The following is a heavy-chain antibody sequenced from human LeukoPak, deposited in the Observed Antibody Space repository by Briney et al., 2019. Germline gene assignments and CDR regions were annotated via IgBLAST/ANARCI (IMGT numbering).Heavy chain of an antibody. CDR1: GGSISSYY. V-gene: IGHV4-4*07. D-gene: IGHD2-2*01. CDR2: IYTSGST. J-gene: IGHJ4*02. Sequence: SETLSLTCTVSGGSISSYYWSWIRQPAGKGLEWIGRIYTSGSTNYNPSLKSRVTMSVDTSKNQFSLKLSSVTAADTAVYYCARVRCSSTSCYAFDYWGQGTLVTVSS. CDR3: ARVRCSSTSCYAFDY.